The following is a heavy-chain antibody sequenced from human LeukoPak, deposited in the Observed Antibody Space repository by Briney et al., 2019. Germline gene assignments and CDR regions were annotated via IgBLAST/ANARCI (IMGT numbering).Heavy chain of an antibody. V-gene: IGHV3-11*04. D-gene: IGHD1-26*01. CDR3: ARDRRGGKDFDY. J-gene: IGHJ4*02. Sequence: GGSLRLSCAASGFTFSDYYMSWIRQAPGKGLEWVSYISSSGSTIYYADSVKGRFTISRDNANDSLYLQMNSLRAEDTAVYYCARDRRGGKDFDYWGQGTLVTVSS. CDR2: ISSSGSTI. CDR1: GFTFSDYY.